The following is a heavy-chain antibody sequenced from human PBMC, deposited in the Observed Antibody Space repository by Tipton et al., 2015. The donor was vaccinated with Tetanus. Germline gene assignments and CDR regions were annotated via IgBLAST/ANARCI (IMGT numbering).Heavy chain of an antibody. CDR1: GGSISSGGYY. V-gene: IGHV4-31*03. J-gene: IGHJ3*02. Sequence: LRLSCTVSGGSISSGGYYWSWIRQHPGKGLEWIGHIYYSGSTYYNPSLKSRVTISVDASKNQFSLKLSSVTAADTAVYYCARWFGIPEDAFDIWGQGTMVTVSS. CDR3: ARWFGIPEDAFDI. D-gene: IGHD3-16*01. CDR2: IYYSGST.